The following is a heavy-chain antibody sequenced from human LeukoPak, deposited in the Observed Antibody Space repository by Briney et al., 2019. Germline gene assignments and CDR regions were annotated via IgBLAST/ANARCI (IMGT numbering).Heavy chain of an antibody. CDR2: IYYSGST. CDR1: GGSISSYY. J-gene: IGHJ3*02. Sequence: PSETLSLTCTVSGGSISSYYWSWIRQPPGKGLEWIGYIYYSGSTNYNPSLKSRVTISVDTSKNQFSLKLSSVTAADTAVYYCARERYSSSWYGAFDIWGQGTMVTVSS. V-gene: IGHV4-59*01. D-gene: IGHD6-13*01. CDR3: ARERYSSSWYGAFDI.